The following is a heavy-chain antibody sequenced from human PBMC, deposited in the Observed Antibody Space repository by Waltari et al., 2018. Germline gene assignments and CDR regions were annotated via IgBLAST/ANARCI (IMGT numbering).Heavy chain of an antibody. V-gene: IGHV1-18*01. J-gene: IGHJ5*02. CDR1: GYTFTSYG. CDR3: ARGTNIVVVPAAGP. Sequence: VQLVQSGAEVKKPGASVKVSCKASGYTFTSYGITWVRQATGQGLEWMGWISANKGRTNYAQKLQGRVTMTTDTSTSTAYMELRSLRSDDTAVYYCARGTNIVVVPAAGPWGQGTLVTVSS. D-gene: IGHD2-2*01. CDR2: ISANKGRT.